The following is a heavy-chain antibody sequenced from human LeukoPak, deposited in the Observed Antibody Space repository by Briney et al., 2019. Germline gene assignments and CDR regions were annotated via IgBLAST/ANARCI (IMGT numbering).Heavy chain of an antibody. D-gene: IGHD4/OR15-4a*01. Sequence: GGSLRLSCVASGFTFSIYTMSRVRQAPGKGLEWVSSITSSSSSIYSADSVKGRLTISRDNAKNSLYLEMNGLRDEDTAVYYCARDLAWGAYWGQGTLVTVSS. CDR3: ARDLAWGAY. CDR1: GFTFSIYT. CDR2: ITSSSSSI. J-gene: IGHJ4*02. V-gene: IGHV3-21*01.